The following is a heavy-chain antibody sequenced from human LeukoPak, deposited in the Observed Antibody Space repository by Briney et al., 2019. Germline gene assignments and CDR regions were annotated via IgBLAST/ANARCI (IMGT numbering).Heavy chain of an antibody. V-gene: IGHV4-59*11. CDR2: IYYSGST. D-gene: IGHD4-17*01. Sequence: SETLSLTCTVSGGSISSHYWSWIRQPPGKGLEWIGYIYYSGSTNYNPSLKSRVTISVDTSKNRFSLKLSSVTAADTAVYYCARESPDYGDYFDYWGQGTLVTVSS. CDR1: GGSISSHY. CDR3: ARESPDYGDYFDY. J-gene: IGHJ4*02.